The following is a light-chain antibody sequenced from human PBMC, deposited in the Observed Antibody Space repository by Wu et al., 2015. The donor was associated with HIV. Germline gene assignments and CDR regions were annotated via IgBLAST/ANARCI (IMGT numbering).Light chain of an antibody. CDR3: QQYDTSPQLT. CDR2: GAS. Sequence: EIVLTQSPGTLSLSPGERATLSCRASQSLNRNYLSWYQHKPGQAPRLLIYGASSRATGIPDRFSGSGSGTDFTLTISRLEPEDFAVYYCQQYDTSPQLTFGGGTKVEMK. V-gene: IGKV3-20*01. J-gene: IGKJ4*01. CDR1: QSLNRNY.